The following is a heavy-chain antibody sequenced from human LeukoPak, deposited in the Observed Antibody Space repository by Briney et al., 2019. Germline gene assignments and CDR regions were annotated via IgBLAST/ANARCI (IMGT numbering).Heavy chain of an antibody. V-gene: IGHV1-69*13. J-gene: IGHJ4*02. Sequence: ASVKLSCKASGGTFSSYAISLVRHAPGQGLEWMGGIIPIFGTGNYAQKFQGRVTITADESTRTAYMEVSSLRSEDTAVYYCARDYYGSGSYYKPFDYWGQGTLVTVSS. CDR2: IIPIFGTG. CDR3: ARDYYGSGSYYKPFDY. D-gene: IGHD3-10*01. CDR1: GGTFSSYA.